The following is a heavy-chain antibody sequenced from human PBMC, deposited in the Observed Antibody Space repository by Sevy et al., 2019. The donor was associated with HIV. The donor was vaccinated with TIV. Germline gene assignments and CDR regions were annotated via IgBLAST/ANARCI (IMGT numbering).Heavy chain of an antibody. V-gene: IGHV4-4*07. CDR3: ARDPGKRITMVRGVIGDAFDI. CDR1: GGSISSYY. D-gene: IGHD3-10*01. CDR2: IYTSGST. J-gene: IGHJ3*02. Sequence: SETLSLTCTVSGGSISSYYWSWIRQPAGKGLEWIGRIYTSGSTNYNPSLKSGVTMSVDTSKNQFSLKLSSVTAADTAVYYWARDPGKRITMVRGVIGDAFDIWGQGTMVTVSS.